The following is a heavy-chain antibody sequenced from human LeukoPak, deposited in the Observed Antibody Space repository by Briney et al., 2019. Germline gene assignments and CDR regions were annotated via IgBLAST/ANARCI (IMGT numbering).Heavy chain of an antibody. V-gene: IGHV4-39*07. J-gene: IGHJ4*02. CDR3: ARSKKDTVILTPFDY. Sequence: SETLSLTCTVSGGSISSSSYYWGWIRQPPGKGLEWIGSIYYSGTTYYNPSLKSRVTISVDTSKNQFSLKLSSVTAADTAVYYCARSKKDTVILTPFDYWGQGTLVTVSS. CDR2: IYYSGTT. CDR1: GGSISSSSYY. D-gene: IGHD5-18*01.